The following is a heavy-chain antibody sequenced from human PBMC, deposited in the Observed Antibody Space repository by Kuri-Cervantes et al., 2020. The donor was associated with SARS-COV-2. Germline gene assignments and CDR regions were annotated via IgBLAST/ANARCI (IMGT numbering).Heavy chain of an antibody. Sequence: GGSLRLSCKGSGYSFTSYWIGWVRQAPGQGLEWMGGIIPIFGTANYAQKLQGRVTMTTDTSTSTAYMELRRLRSDDTAVYYCARTYSSGWVFATLGKFDYWGQGTLVTVSS. CDR1: GYSFTSYW. D-gene: IGHD6-19*01. CDR2: IIPIFGTA. V-gene: IGHV1-18*04. CDR3: ARTYSSGWVFATLGKFDY. J-gene: IGHJ4*02.